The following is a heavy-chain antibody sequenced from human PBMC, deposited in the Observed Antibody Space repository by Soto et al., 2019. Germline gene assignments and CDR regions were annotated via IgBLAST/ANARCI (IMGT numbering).Heavy chain of an antibody. CDR2: ISYDGSNK. D-gene: IGHD3-22*01. J-gene: IGHJ4*02. CDR1: GFTFSSYG. CDR3: AKDEGRDAYYYDSSGYYALDY. Sequence: QVQLVESGGGVVQPGRSLRLSCAASGFTFSSYGMHWVRQAPGKGLEWVAVISYDGSNKYYADSVKGRFTISRDNSKNPLYLQMNSLRAEDTAVYYGAKDEGRDAYYYDSSGYYALDYWGQGTLVTVSS. V-gene: IGHV3-30*18.